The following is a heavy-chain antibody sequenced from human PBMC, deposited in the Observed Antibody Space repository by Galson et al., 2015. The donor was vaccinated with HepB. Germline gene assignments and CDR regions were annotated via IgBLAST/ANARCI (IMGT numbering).Heavy chain of an antibody. CDR2: ISYDGSNK. CDR1: GFTFSSYG. J-gene: IGHJ6*02. CDR3: AKSVAGPSFLYYYYGMDV. V-gene: IGHV3-30*18. D-gene: IGHD6-19*01. Sequence: SLRLSCAASGFTFSSYGMHWVRQAPGKGLEWVAVISYDGSNKYYADSVKGRFTISRDNSKNTLYLQMNSLRAEDTAVYYCAKSVAGPSFLYYYYGMDVWGQGTTVTVSS.